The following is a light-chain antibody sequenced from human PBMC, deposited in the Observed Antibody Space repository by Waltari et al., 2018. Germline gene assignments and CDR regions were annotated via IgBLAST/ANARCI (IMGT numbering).Light chain of an antibody. V-gene: IGKV1-5*03. CDR1: QSISIW. CDR3: QHYDNYPVA. J-gene: IGKJ2*01. CDR2: KSS. Sequence: DIQMTQSPSTLSASVGDRVSITCRASQSISIWLAWYQQRSGKAPKLLISKSSSLESGVPSRFSGSDSGTEFTLTITNLHPDDFATYYCQHYDNYPVAFGQGTKLEIK.